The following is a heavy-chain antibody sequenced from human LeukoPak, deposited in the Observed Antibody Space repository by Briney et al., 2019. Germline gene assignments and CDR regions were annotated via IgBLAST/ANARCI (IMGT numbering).Heavy chain of an antibody. CDR3: ARGEGYYYDSSGL. J-gene: IGHJ4*02. D-gene: IGHD3-22*01. Sequence: PSETLSLTCAVSGGSISSYYWSWIRQPPGKGLEWIGYIYYSGSTNYNPSLKSRVTISVDTSKNQFSLKLSSVTAADTAVYYCARGEGYYYDSSGLWGQGTLVTVSS. V-gene: IGHV4-59*01. CDR1: GGSISSYY. CDR2: IYYSGST.